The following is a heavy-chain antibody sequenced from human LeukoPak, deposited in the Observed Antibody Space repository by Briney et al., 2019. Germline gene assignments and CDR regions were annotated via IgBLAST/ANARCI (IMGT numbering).Heavy chain of an antibody. Sequence: GSSVKVSCKASGGTFSSYAISWVRQAPGQGLEWMGRIIPIFGTANYAQKFQGRVTITTDESTSTAYMELSSLRSEDTAVYYCARSIAAAGYYYYYYMDVWGKGTTVTVS. J-gene: IGHJ6*03. CDR1: GGTFSSYA. CDR2: IIPIFGTA. CDR3: ARSIAAAGYYYYYYMDV. D-gene: IGHD6-13*01. V-gene: IGHV1-69*05.